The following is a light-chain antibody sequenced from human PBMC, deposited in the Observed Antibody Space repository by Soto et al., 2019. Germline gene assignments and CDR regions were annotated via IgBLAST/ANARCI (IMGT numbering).Light chain of an antibody. J-gene: IGLJ1*01. CDR2: EVK. Sequence: ALTQSASVSGSPGQSITISCTGTSCDVGGYNLVSWYQHHPGKVPKLMIYEVKMRPSGVSNRFSGSKSGNTASLTISGLQAEDETDYYCCSYAGSSTLVFGTGTKVTVL. CDR1: SCDVGGYNL. V-gene: IGLV2-23*02. CDR3: CSYAGSSTLV.